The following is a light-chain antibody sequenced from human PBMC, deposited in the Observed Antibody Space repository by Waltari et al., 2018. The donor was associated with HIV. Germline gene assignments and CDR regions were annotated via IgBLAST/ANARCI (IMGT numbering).Light chain of an antibody. V-gene: IGLV3-21*04. CDR1: NIGRHS. CDR2: YND. J-gene: IGLJ1*01. CDR3: QLWDTSTDHYV. Sequence: SYILTQPPSVSVAPGKTASITCGGNNIGRHSVHWYQHKPGQAPVLVIYYNDDRPSGIPERFSGSKSGNTATLTISRVEAGDEADYYCQLWDTSTDHYVFGTGTKVTVL.